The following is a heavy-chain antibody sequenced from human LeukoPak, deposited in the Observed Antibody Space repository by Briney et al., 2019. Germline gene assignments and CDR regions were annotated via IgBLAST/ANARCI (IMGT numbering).Heavy chain of an antibody. V-gene: IGHV3-21*01. Sequence: GGSLRLSCAASGFTFSSYSMNWVRQAPGKGLEWVSSISSSSSYIYYADSVKGRFTISRDNAKNSLYLQMNSLRAEDTAVYYCARERRWIRTFDYWGQGTLVTVSS. CDR2: ISSSSSYI. D-gene: IGHD5-24*01. CDR3: ARERRWIRTFDY. J-gene: IGHJ4*02. CDR1: GFTFSSYS.